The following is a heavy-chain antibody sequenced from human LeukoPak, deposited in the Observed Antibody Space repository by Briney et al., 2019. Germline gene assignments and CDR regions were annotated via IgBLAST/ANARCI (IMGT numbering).Heavy chain of an antibody. J-gene: IGHJ4*02. D-gene: IGHD1-26*01. Sequence: TGRSLRLSCAASGFTFSSYGMSWVRQAPGKGLEWVSAISSSGGSTYYADSVKGRFTISRDNSKNTLYLQMNSLRAEDTAVYYCAKYSGSYCDYFDYWGQGTLVTVSS. CDR3: AKYSGSYCDYFDY. CDR2: ISSSGGST. CDR1: GFTFSSYG. V-gene: IGHV3-23*01.